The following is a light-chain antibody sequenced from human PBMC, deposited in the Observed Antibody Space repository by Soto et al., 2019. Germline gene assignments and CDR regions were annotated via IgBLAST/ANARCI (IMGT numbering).Light chain of an antibody. CDR1: QGISSY. CDR3: HQIFSATFT. CDR2: GAS. Sequence: AIRMTQYPSSLSASTGDRVTITCRASQGISSYLAWYQQKPGKAPKLLIYGASNLQRGVPSRFSGSGSGTDFTLTISRLEKEDFATYYCHQIFSATFTFGQGTRLEIK. J-gene: IGKJ5*01. V-gene: IGKV1-8*01.